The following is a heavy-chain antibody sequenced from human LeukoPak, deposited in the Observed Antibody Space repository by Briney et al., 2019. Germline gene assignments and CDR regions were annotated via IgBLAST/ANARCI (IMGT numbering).Heavy chain of an antibody. CDR2: MYYSGTT. D-gene: IGHD6-6*01. Sequence: PSETLSLTCTVSGGSISSRSYYWGWIRQSPGKGLEWIGSMYYSGTTYYNPSLKSRVTISIDTSKNHFSLKLSSVTAADTAIYYCARDFSSSSTVYYYYMDVWGKGTTVTVSS. J-gene: IGHJ6*03. CDR3: ARDFSSSSTVYYYYMDV. CDR1: GGSISSRSYY. V-gene: IGHV4-39*07.